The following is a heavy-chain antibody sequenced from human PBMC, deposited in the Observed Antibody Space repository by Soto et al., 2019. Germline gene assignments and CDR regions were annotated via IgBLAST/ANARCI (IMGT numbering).Heavy chain of an antibody. J-gene: IGHJ4*02. CDR2: ILNDASGH. V-gene: IGHV3-33*01. CDR1: GFTFSRHG. CDR3: ARDDDYPDNGFDY. D-gene: IGHD4-17*01. Sequence: QVQLVESGGGVVQPGTSLRLSCAASGFTFSRHGMHWVRQTPGKGLEWLAVILNDASGHWYADSVKGRFTISRDNFEKTLYLQMNGLRLEATAMYYCARDDDYPDNGFDYWGQGNLVTGSS.